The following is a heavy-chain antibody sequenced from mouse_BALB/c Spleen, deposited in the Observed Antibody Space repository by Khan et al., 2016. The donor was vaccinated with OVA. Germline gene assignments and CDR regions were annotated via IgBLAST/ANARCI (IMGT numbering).Heavy chain of an antibody. J-gene: IGHJ4*01. D-gene: IGHD2-14*01. CDR1: GYAFADYL. V-gene: IGHV1-54*01. CDR3: ARAGGYGDAVDY. CDR2: INPGSGNT. Sequence: QVQLQQSGTELLSPGTSVKVSCKASGYAFADYLIDWVKQRPGQGLEWIGVINPGSGNTNYNEKFKGKATLTAAKSSSNAYMQLNSLTSDDSAVYFCARAGGYGDAVDYWGQGTSVTVSS.